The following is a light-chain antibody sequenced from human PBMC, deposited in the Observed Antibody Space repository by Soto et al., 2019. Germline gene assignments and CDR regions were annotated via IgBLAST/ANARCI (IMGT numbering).Light chain of an antibody. CDR3: QSYDSSLSGTWV. CDR2: GNS. Sequence: QSVLTQPPSVSGAPGQRVTISCTGSSSNIGAGYAVHWYQQFPGTAPKLLISGNSNRPSGVPDRFSGSKSGTSVSLAITGLQAEDEADYYCQSYDSSLSGTWVFGGGTKLTVL. J-gene: IGLJ3*02. V-gene: IGLV1-40*01. CDR1: SSNIGAGYA.